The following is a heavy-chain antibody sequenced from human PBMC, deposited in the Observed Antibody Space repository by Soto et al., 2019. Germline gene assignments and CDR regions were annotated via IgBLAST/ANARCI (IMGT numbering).Heavy chain of an antibody. CDR3: ARAPYSSSSDWFDP. D-gene: IGHD6-6*01. CDR1: CVSISSYY. CDR2: TYYSGST. J-gene: IGHJ5*02. V-gene: IGHV4-59*01. Sequence: SETLSLTCTVSCVSISSYYWSCIRQPPGKGLEWIGYTYYSGSTNYNPPLKSRVTISVDTSKNQFSLKLSSVTAADTAVYYCARAPYSSSSDWFDPWGQGTLVTV.